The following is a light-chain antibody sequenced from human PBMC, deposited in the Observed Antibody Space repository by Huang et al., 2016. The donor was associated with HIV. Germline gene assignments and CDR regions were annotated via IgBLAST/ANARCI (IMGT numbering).Light chain of an antibody. CDR3: QQYYDWWT. V-gene: IGKV3-15*01. CDR2: SAS. J-gene: IGKJ1*01. Sequence: EIVMTQSPATLSVSPGERVTLSCRASQSVRSHLAWYQQKPGQAPRLIISSASSRSTGVPDMFGGSGYGTEFTLTINSLQSEDFAVYYCQQYYDWWTFGQGTKVEIK. CDR1: QSVRSH.